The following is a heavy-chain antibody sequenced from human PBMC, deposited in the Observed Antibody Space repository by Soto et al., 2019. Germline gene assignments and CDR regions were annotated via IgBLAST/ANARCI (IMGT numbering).Heavy chain of an antibody. CDR3: ARGQGWDILTGYYYYYYGMDV. CDR2: INHSGST. Sequence: SETLSLTCAVYGGSFSGYYWSWIRQPPGKGLEWIGEINHSGSTNYNPSLKSRVTISVDTSKNQFSLKLSSVTAADTAVYYCARGQGWDILTGYYYYYYGMDVWGQGTTVTVSS. D-gene: IGHD3-9*01. CDR1: GGSFSGYY. V-gene: IGHV4-34*01. J-gene: IGHJ6*02.